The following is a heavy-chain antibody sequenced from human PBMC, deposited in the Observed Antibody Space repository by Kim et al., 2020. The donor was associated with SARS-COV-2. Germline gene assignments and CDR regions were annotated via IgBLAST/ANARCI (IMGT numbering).Heavy chain of an antibody. D-gene: IGHD1-20*01. CDR3: ARDITGDYGQPDLDFDI. V-gene: IGHV4-34*01. CDR1: GGSFSGYY. Sequence: SETLSLTCAVYGGSFSGYYWSWIRQPPGKGLEWIGEINHSGSTNYNPSLNSRVTISVDTSKNQFSLKLSSVTAADTAVYYCARDITGDYGQPDLDFDIWGQGTMVTVSS. J-gene: IGHJ3*02. CDR2: INHSGST.